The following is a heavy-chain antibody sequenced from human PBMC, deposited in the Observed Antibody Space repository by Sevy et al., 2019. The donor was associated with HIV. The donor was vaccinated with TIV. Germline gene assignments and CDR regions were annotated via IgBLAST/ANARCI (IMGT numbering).Heavy chain of an antibody. J-gene: IGHJ4*02. CDR3: ASPDYYDSSRLDY. CDR2: IWYDGSNK. CDR1: GFTFSSYG. Sequence: GGSLRLSCAASGFTFSSYGMHWVRQAPGKGLEWVAVIWYDGSNKYYADSVKGRFTISRDNSKNTLYLQMNSLRAEDTAVYYCASPDYYDSSRLDYWGQGTLVTVSS. V-gene: IGHV3-33*01. D-gene: IGHD3-22*01.